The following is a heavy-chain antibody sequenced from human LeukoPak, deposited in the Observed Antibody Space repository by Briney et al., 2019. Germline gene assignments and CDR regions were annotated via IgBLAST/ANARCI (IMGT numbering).Heavy chain of an antibody. J-gene: IGHJ4*02. CDR2: ISSNGGST. CDR1: GFTFSGYG. V-gene: IGHV3-64*01. Sequence: GGSLRLSCAASGFTFSGYGMHWVRQAPGKGLEYVSTISSNGGSTYYANSVKGRFTVSRDNSKNTLYLQMGSLRAEDMAVYHCARDSSSRPFDYWGQGTLVTVSS. CDR3: ARDSSSRPFDY. D-gene: IGHD6-19*01.